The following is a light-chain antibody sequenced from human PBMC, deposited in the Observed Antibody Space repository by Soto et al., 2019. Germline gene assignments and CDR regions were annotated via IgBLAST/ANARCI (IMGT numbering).Light chain of an antibody. CDR1: QSVTSNY. Sequence: EIVLTQSPGTLSLSPGERATLSCRASQSVTSNYLAWYQQKPGQAPRLLIFGASIRDTRIPDSFSGSESGTDFTLTISRLEPEDFAVYYCQQYGSSPGTFGQGTKVEIK. CDR2: GAS. CDR3: QQYGSSPGT. J-gene: IGKJ1*01. V-gene: IGKV3-20*01.